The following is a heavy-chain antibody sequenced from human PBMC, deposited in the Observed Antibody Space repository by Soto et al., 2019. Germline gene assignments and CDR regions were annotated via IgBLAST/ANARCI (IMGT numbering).Heavy chain of an antibody. J-gene: IGHJ3*02. V-gene: IGHV3-74*01. Sequence: EVQLVESGGGLVQPGGYLRLSCAASGFTFSKHWMHWVRQAPGQGLVWVSRTKTDGSTSYADSVKGRFTISRDNAKNTLYLEMNSLRAEDTAVYYCARDMRAVPWYGGVSSAFDMWGQGTMVTVS. CDR1: GFTFSKHW. CDR3: ARDMRAVPWYGGVSSAFDM. D-gene: IGHD3-10*01. CDR2: TKTDGST.